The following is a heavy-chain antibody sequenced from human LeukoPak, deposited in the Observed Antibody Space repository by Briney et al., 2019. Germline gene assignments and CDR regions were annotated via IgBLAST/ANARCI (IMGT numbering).Heavy chain of an antibody. J-gene: IGHJ6*03. Sequence: PGGSLRLTCAASGFSFSSYELNWVGQAPGKGLEWVSYIGSTTNSIYYADSVKGRFTISRANAKKSLHLQMNSLRAEDTAVYYCARDEYSGLFYYMDVWGKGPRDTVSS. CDR3: ARDEYSGLFYYMDV. V-gene: IGHV3-48*03. CDR2: IGSTTNSI. D-gene: IGHD5-12*01. CDR1: GFSFSSYE.